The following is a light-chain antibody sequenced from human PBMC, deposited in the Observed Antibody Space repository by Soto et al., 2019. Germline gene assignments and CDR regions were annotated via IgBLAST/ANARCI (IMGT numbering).Light chain of an antibody. CDR1: SSDVGGYKY. Sequence: QAVVTQPASVSGSPGQPITISCTGTSSDVGGYKYVSWYQQHPGKAPKLMIYEVSNRPSGVSNRFSGSKSGNTASLTISGLQAEDEADYYCSSYTSTSTVVFGVGTKVTVL. CDR3: SSYTSTSTVV. CDR2: EVS. J-gene: IGLJ2*01. V-gene: IGLV2-14*01.